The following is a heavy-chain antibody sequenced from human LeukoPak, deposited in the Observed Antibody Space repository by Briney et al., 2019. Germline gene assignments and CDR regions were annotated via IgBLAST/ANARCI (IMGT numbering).Heavy chain of an antibody. Sequence: KASETLSLTCTVSGGSISSYYWSWIRQPPGKGLEWIGYIYYSGSTKYNPSLKSRVTISVDASKYQFSLKLTSVTAADTAVYYCARLGIGVVPSAMLGDYYFDYWGQGTLVTVSS. CDR1: GGSISSYY. V-gene: IGHV4-59*08. J-gene: IGHJ4*02. CDR3: ARLGIGVVPSAMLGDYYFDY. D-gene: IGHD2-2*01. CDR2: IYYSGST.